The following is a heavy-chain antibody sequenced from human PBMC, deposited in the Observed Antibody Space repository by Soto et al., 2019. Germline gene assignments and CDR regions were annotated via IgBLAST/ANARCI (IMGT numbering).Heavy chain of an antibody. CDR3: AREFDILNWFDP. D-gene: IGHD3-9*01. CDR2: INSDGSST. J-gene: IGHJ5*02. Sequence: GGSLRLSCAASGFTFSNYWMHWVRQTPGKGLVWVSRINSDGSSTSYADSVKGRFTISRDNAKNTLYLQMNSLRAEDTAVYYCAREFDILNWFDPWGQGTLVTVSS. V-gene: IGHV3-74*01. CDR1: GFTFSNYW.